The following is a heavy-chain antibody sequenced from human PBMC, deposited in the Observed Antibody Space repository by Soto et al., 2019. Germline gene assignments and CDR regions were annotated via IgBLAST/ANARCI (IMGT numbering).Heavy chain of an antibody. Sequence: WGSLRLSCAASRFSFSDYSMTWVRQAPGRGLEWVATLTPAGTTFYADSVKGRFTISRDNYRNTLSLQMYNLRAEDTARYYCAKRATTVPTPGNYFDCWGQGTLVTVSS. CDR1: RFSFSDYS. J-gene: IGHJ4*02. D-gene: IGHD2-15*01. V-gene: IGHV3-23*01. CDR3: AKRATTVPTPGNYFDC. CDR2: LTPAGTT.